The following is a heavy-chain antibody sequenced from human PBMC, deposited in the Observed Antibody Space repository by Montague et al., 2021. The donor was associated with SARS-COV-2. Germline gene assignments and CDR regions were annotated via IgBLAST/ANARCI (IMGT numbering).Heavy chain of an antibody. J-gene: IGHJ5*02. CDR3: ARRITMVRGVTKRNNWFDP. Sequence: SETLSLTCAVSGGSISSDNWWSWVRQSPGKGLEWIGEIFHSGSTNYNPXXKSRVTMSVDKSKNDFSLKLSPVTAADTATYYCARRITMVRGVTKRNNWFDPWGRGILVTVSS. D-gene: IGHD3-10*01. CDR2: IFHSGST. V-gene: IGHV4-4*02. CDR1: GGSISSDNW.